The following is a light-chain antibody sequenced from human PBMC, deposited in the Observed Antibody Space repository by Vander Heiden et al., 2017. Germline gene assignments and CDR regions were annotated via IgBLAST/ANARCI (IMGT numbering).Light chain of an antibody. Sequence: DIQMTQSPSSLSASVGDRVTITCRARQSISSDLNWYQKKPGKAPMLLIDAASSLQSVAPSRFSGSGAGTYFTLTISSVQPEDFATYYCQQSDSTLLTFGGGTKVEIK. CDR1: QSISSD. V-gene: IGKV1-39*01. CDR3: QQSDSTLLT. J-gene: IGKJ4*01. CDR2: AAS.